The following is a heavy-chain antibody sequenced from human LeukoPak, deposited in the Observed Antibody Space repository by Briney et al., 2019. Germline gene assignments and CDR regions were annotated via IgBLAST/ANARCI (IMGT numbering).Heavy chain of an antibody. CDR3: AKGAGNFDWSYHDY. D-gene: IGHD3-9*01. Sequence: GGSLTLSCEASGFTVSSNYMSWVRQAPGKGLEWVSAISGSGGTTYNADSVKGRFTISRDNSKDTLYLQLNSLRAEDTAVYYCAKGAGNFDWSYHDYWGQGTLVTVSS. CDR1: GFTVSSNY. CDR2: ISGSGGTT. J-gene: IGHJ4*02. V-gene: IGHV3-23*01.